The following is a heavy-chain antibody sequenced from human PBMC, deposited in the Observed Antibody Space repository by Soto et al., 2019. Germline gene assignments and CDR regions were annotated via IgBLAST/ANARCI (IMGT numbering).Heavy chain of an antibody. CDR3: ARESGGYDSSTRYGLDV. CDR2: IYYSGST. D-gene: IGHD6-25*01. V-gene: IGHV4-31*03. J-gene: IGHJ6*02. Sequence: SETLSLACSVSGGSVSSVGHYWTWIRQQPGKGLEWIGYIYYSGSTDYNPSLKSRVTISVDRSKNQFSLNLSSVTAADTAIYYCARESGGYDSSTRYGLDVWGQGTTVTVSS. CDR1: GGSVSSVGHY.